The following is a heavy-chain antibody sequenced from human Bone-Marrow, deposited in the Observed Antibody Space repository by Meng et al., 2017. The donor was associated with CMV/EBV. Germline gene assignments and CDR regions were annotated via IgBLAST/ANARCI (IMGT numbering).Heavy chain of an antibody. CDR2: ISAYNGNT. J-gene: IGHJ6*02. D-gene: IGHD2-2*01. Sequence: ASVKVSCKASGYTFTSYGISWVRQAPGQGLEWMGWISAYNGNTNYAQKLQGRGTMTTDTSTSTAYMELRSLRADDSAVYYCASAPPIYCSSTSCYYSYGIDVWGQGTTVTVSS. V-gene: IGHV1-18*01. CDR3: ASAPPIYCSSTSCYYSYGIDV. CDR1: GYTFTSYG.